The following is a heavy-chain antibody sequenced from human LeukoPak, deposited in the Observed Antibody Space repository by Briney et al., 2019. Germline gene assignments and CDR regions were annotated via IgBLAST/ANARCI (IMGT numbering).Heavy chain of an antibody. CDR1: GYTFTSYD. CDR2: MNPNSGNT. Sequence: ASVKVSCKASGYTFTSYDINWVRQATGQGLEWMGWMNPNSGNTGYAQKFQGRLTITRDTSITTAYMELSSLRSEDTAVYYCARAVSGRDNWFDPWGQGTLVTVSS. D-gene: IGHD6-19*01. V-gene: IGHV1-8*01. CDR3: ARAVSGRDNWFDP. J-gene: IGHJ5*02.